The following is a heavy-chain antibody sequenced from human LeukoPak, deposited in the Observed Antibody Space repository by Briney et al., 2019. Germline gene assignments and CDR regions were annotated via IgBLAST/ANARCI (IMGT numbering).Heavy chain of an antibody. J-gene: IGHJ6*03. CDR3: ARGGTKAAAGKRFYHYYYMDV. CDR2: INHSGST. V-gene: IGHV4-34*01. D-gene: IGHD6-13*01. CDR1: GGSFSGYY. Sequence: SETLSLTCAVYGGSFSGYYWSWIRQPPGKGLEWIGEINHSGSTNYNPSLKSRVTISVDTSKNQFSLKLSSVTAADTAVYYCARGGTKAAAGKRFYHYYYMDVWGKGTTVTVSS.